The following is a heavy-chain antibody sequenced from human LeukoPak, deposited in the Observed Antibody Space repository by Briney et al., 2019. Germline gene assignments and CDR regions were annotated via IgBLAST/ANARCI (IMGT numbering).Heavy chain of an antibody. J-gene: IGHJ5*02. CDR3: ARGGHYDFGPLGFDP. Sequence: GASVKVSCKASGGTFSSYAISWVRQAPGQGLEWMGGIIPIFGTANYAQKFQGRVTITADESTSTAYMELSSLRSEDTAVYYCARGGHYDFGPLGFDPWGQGTLVTVSS. CDR2: IIPIFGTA. V-gene: IGHV1-69*13. D-gene: IGHD3-3*01. CDR1: GGTFSSYA.